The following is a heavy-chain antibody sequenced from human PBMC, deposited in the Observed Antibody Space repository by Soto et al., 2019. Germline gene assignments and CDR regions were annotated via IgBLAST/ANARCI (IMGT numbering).Heavy chain of an antibody. CDR1: GGSISSSSYY. V-gene: IGHV4-39*01. CDR3: ASQALSDIVVVPAAIGPHYYYYMDV. D-gene: IGHD2-2*02. J-gene: IGHJ6*03. Sequence: SETLSLTCTVSGGSISSSSYYWGWIRQPPGKGLEWIGSIYYSGSTYYNPSLKSRVTISVDTSKNQFSLKLSSVTAADTAVYYCASQALSDIVVVPAAIGPHYYYYMDVWGKGTTVTVSS. CDR2: IYYSGST.